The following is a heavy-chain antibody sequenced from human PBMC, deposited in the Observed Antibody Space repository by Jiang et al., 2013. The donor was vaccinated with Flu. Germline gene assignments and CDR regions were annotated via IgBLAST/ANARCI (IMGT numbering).Heavy chain of an antibody. J-gene: IGHJ4*02. CDR3: ARHNLGATIPDFDY. CDR1: GGSISSYY. V-gene: IGHV4-59*08. D-gene: IGHD1-26*01. CDR2: IYYSGST. Sequence: GLVKPSETLSPTCTVSGGSISSYYWSWIRQPPGKGLEWIGYIYYSGSTNYNPSLKSRVTISVDTSKNQFSLKLSSVTAADTAVYYCARHNLGATIPDFDYWGQGTLVTVSS.